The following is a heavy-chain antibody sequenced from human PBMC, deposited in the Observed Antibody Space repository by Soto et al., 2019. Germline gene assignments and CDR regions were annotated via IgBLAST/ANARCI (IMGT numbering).Heavy chain of an antibody. V-gene: IGHV3-33*01. CDR2: IWYDGSKI. J-gene: IGHJ6*01. CDR1: GFTFSTYG. CDR3: ARPLEQHQLGFGMDV. Sequence: GGSLRLSCAASGFTFSTYGMHWVRQAPGKGLEWVAVIWYDGSKIYYTDSVKGRFTISRDNSKSTLYLQMNSLRAEDTAVYYCARPLEQHQLGFGMDVWGQGSPVTVSS. D-gene: IGHD6-13*01.